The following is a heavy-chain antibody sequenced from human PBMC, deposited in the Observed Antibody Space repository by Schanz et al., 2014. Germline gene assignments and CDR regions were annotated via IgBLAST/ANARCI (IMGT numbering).Heavy chain of an antibody. D-gene: IGHD3-9*01. J-gene: IGHJ4*02. CDR3: AKHVRSLTGNDY. Sequence: EVQLLESGGGLVQPGGSLRLSCAASGFSFSIFAMTWVRQAPGQGLEWVSTISGSGGDTYPADSVKGRFTISRDNSNNTLYLQMKSLRAEDTAVYYCAKHVRSLTGNDYWGQGILGTVSS. CDR2: ISGSGGDT. V-gene: IGHV3-23*01. CDR1: GFSFSIFA.